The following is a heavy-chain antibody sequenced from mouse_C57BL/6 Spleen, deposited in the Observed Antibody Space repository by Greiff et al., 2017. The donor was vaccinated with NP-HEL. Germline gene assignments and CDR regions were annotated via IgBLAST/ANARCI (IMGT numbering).Heavy chain of an antibody. Sequence: VQLQESGAELARPGASVKMSCKASGYTFTSYTMHWVKQRPGQGLDWIGYINPSSGYTKYNQKFTDKATLTADKSSSTAYMQLSSLTSEDSAVYYCARSLYYYGSSYGYFDVWGTGTTVTVSS. V-gene: IGHV1-4*01. CDR1: GYTFTSYT. D-gene: IGHD1-1*01. CDR2: INPSSGYT. J-gene: IGHJ1*03. CDR3: ARSLYYYGSSYGYFDV.